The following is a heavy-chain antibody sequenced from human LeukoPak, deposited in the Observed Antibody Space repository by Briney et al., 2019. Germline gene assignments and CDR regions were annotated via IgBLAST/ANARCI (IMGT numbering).Heavy chain of an antibody. J-gene: IGHJ4*02. D-gene: IGHD3-22*01. V-gene: IGHV1-69*08. CDR2: TIPIFDTA. CDR1: TATFTSYT. Sequence: GASVNLPCNASTATFTSYTLTWSRHPPGRGHEWMGRTIPIFDTADNKQSFQGRVPFTADKSTCTTFMELTSLRPKDTDTYDYVRDYATSGPQKIYLDFWGQGTLVTVSS. CDR3: VRDYATSGPQKIYLDF.